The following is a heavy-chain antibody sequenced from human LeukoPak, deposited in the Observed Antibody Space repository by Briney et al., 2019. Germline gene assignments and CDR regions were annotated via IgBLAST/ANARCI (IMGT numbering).Heavy chain of an antibody. CDR2: ISGSGGST. CDR1: AFTFSSYA. J-gene: IGHJ4*02. CDR3: ARDLYYFDY. Sequence: PGGSLRLSCAASAFTFSSYAMSWVRQAPGKGLEWVSAISGSGGSTYYADSVKGRFTISRDNSKNTLFLQMNSLRDEDTAVYYCARDLYYFDYWGQGTLVTVSS. V-gene: IGHV3-23*01.